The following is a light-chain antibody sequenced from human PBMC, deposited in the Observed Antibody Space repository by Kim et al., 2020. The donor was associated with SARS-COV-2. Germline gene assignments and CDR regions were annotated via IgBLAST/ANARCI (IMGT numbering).Light chain of an antibody. CDR3: QQYNSPPWT. CDR1: QSISSF. V-gene: IGKV1-5*03. J-gene: IGKJ2*02. Sequence: DIQLTQSPSTLSASVGDRVTIACRASQSISSFLAWYQQKPGKAPKLLMYKASTLEGGVPSRFSGGESGTEFTLTISSLQPDDFATYFCQQYNSPPWTFGQGTKLEI. CDR2: KAS.